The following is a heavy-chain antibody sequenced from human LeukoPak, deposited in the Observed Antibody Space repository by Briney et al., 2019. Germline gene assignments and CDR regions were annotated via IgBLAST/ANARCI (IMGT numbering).Heavy chain of an antibody. J-gene: IGHJ5*02. CDR2: IYASGST. D-gene: IGHD5-18*01. Sequence: SETLSLTCAVYGGSFSGYYWSWIRQPAGKGLEWIGRIYASGSTNYNPSLKSRVTMSVDTSKNQFSLKLSSVTAADTAVYYCARSGERIQLWFTCNWFDPWGQGTLVTVSS. CDR1: GGSFSGYY. CDR3: ARSGERIQLWFTCNWFDP. V-gene: IGHV4-59*10.